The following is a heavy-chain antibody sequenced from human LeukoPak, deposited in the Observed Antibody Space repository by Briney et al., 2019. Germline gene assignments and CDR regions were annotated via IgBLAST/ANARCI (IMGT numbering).Heavy chain of an antibody. D-gene: IGHD2-21*02. V-gene: IGHV1-69*13. CDR1: GGTFSSYA. J-gene: IGHJ3*02. CDR2: IIPIFGTA. CDR3: AREEGPPCGGDCYYDAFDI. Sequence: GASVKVSCKASGGTFSSYAVSWVRQAPGQGLEWMGGIIPIFGTANYAQKFQGRVTITADESTSTAYMELSSLRSEDTAVYYCAREEGPPCGGDCYYDAFDIWGQGTMVTVSS.